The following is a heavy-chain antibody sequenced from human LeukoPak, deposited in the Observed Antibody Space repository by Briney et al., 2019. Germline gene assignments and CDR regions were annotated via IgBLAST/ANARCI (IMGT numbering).Heavy chain of an antibody. D-gene: IGHD3-22*01. Sequence: GGSLRLSCAASGFTFSSYAMSWVRQAPGKGLEWVANIKQDGSEEYYMDSVKGRFTISRDNAKNSLYLQMNSLRAEDTALYYCAKDTEYDSSGQIDYWGQGTLVTVSS. V-gene: IGHV3-7*03. CDR3: AKDTEYDSSGQIDY. CDR2: IKQDGSEE. CDR1: GFTFSSYA. J-gene: IGHJ4*02.